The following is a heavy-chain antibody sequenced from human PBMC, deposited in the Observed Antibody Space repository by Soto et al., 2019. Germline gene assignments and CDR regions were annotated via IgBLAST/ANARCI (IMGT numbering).Heavy chain of an antibody. CDR3: ARHSLATQPGDY. CDR1: GYSFSTYW. J-gene: IGHJ4*02. CDR2: IYPGDSDT. Sequence: GESLKISCKASGYSFSTYWIAWVRQRPGKGLDWMGIIYPGDSDTRYSPSFQGQVTISVDNSIDTAYLEWTTLRASDSAMYYCARHSLATQPGDYWGQGARVTVSS. D-gene: IGHD5-12*01. V-gene: IGHV5-51*01.